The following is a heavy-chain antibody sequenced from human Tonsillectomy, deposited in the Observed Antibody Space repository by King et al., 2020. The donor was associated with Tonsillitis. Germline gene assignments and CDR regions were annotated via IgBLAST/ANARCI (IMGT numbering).Heavy chain of an antibody. CDR2: ISSSSSYT. CDR3: ARDMGALLYFDY. CDR1: GFTFSDYY. D-gene: IGHD3-16*01. J-gene: IGHJ4*02. V-gene: IGHV3-11*05. Sequence: VQLVESGGGLVKPGGSLRLSCAASGFTFSDYYMSWIRQAPAQGLEGVSYISSSSSYTNYGEPVKGRVTISRDNAKNSLYLQLDTLRAEDTAVYYCARDMGALLYFDYWGQGTLVTVSS.